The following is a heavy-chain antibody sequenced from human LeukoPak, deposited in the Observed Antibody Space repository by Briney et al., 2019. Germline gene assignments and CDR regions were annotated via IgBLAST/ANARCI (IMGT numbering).Heavy chain of an antibody. D-gene: IGHD4-11*01. CDR3: AKDPYSNFPIYYMDV. CDR1: GFIFSSYG. V-gene: IGHV3-30*02. CDR2: IRYDGSNK. J-gene: IGHJ6*03. Sequence: GGSLRLSCAASGFIFSSYGLHWVRQAPGKGLEWVAFIRYDGSNKYYADSVKGRFTISRDNSKNTLYLQMNSLRAEDTAVYYCAKDPYSNFPIYYMDVWGKGTTVTVSS.